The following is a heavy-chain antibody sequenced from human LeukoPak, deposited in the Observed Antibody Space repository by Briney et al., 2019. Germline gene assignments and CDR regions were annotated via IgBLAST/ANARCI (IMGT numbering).Heavy chain of an antibody. V-gene: IGHV4-4*07. CDR1: GGSISSYY. Sequence: PSETLSLTCTVSGGSISSYYWSWIGQPAGKGLEGIGCNYTSGSTNYNPSLKSRVTMSVDTSKNQFSLKLSSVTAADTAVYYCAGGVGDLGDYWGQGTLVTVSS. CDR3: AGGVGDLGDY. CDR2: NYTSGST. J-gene: IGHJ4*02. D-gene: IGHD3-16*01.